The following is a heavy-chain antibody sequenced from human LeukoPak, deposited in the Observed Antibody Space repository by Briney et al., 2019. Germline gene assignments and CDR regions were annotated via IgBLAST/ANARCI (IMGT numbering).Heavy chain of an antibody. Sequence: PGGSLRLSCAASGFTFSSYAMSWVRQAPGKGLEWVSYISSSGSTVYYADSVRGRFTISRDNAKNSLYLQMNSLRVEDTAVYYCARGYGGGGNDYWGPGTLVTVSS. CDR3: ARGYGGGGNDY. D-gene: IGHD6-19*01. V-gene: IGHV3-48*03. CDR1: GFTFSSYA. CDR2: ISSSGSTV. J-gene: IGHJ4*02.